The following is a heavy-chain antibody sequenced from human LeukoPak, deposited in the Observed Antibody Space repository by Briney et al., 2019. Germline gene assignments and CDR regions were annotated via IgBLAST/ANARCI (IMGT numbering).Heavy chain of an antibody. Sequence: PGGSPRLSCAASGFTFSSYAMSWVRQAPGKGLEWVSAISGSGGSTYSAGSVKGRFTVSRDNSKSTLYLQMNSLRAEDTAVYYCAKVSSSSVYYFDYWGQGTLVTVSS. D-gene: IGHD6-13*01. J-gene: IGHJ4*02. CDR1: GFTFSSYA. CDR3: AKVSSSSVYYFDY. V-gene: IGHV3-23*01. CDR2: ISGSGGST.